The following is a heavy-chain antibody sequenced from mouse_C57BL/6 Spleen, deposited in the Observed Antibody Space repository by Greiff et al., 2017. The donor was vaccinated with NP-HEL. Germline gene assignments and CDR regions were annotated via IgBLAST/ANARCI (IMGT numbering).Heavy chain of an antibody. CDR3: TRGIYYDYPWFAY. D-gene: IGHD2-4*01. V-gene: IGHV1-15*01. J-gene: IGHJ3*01. CDR2: IDPETGGT. CDR1: GYTFTDYE. Sequence: VQLQQSGAELVRPGASVTLSCKASGYTFTDYEMHWVKQTPVHGLEWIGAIDPETGGTAYNQKFKGKAILTADKSSSTAYMELRSLTSEDSAVYYCTRGIYYDYPWFAYWGQGTLVTVSA.